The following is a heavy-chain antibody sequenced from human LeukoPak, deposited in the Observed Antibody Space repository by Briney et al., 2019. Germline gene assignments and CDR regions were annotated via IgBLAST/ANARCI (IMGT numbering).Heavy chain of an antibody. V-gene: IGHV3-30*02. J-gene: IGHJ4*02. Sequence: PGGSLRLSCAASGFTFSSYGMHWVRQAPGKGLEWVAFIRYDGSNKYYADSVKGRFTISRDNSKNTLYLQMNSLRAEDTAVYYCARVEDSSSWSYFDYWGQGTLVTVSS. CDR2: IRYDGSNK. CDR1: GFTFSSYG. CDR3: ARVEDSSSWSYFDY. D-gene: IGHD6-13*01.